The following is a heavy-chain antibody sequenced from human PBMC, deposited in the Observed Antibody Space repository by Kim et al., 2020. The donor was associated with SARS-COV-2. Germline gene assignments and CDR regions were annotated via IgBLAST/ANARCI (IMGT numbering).Heavy chain of an antibody. CDR2: INPNSGGT. Sequence: ASVKVSCKASGYTFTGYYMHWVRQAPGQGLEWMGWINPNSGGTNYAQKFQGRVTMTRDTSISTAYMELSRLRSDDTAVYYCAREADDPESYGPYWYFDLWGRGTLVTVSS. CDR1: GYTFTGYY. D-gene: IGHD5-18*01. V-gene: IGHV1-2*02. J-gene: IGHJ2*01. CDR3: AREADDPESYGPYWYFDL.